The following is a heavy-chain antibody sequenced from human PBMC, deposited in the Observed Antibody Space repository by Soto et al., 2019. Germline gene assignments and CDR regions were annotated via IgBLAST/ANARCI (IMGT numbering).Heavy chain of an antibody. D-gene: IGHD3-16*02. CDR3: ARDPGYDYVWGSYRTPYYLDY. V-gene: IGHV4-59*01. CDR1: GGSISSYY. J-gene: IGHJ4*02. Sequence: SETLSLTCTVSGGSISSYYWSWIRQPPGKGLEWIGYIYYSGSTNYNPSLKSRVTISVDTSKNQFSLKLSSVTAADTAVYYCARDPGYDYVWGSYRTPYYLDYWGQGTLVTVS. CDR2: IYYSGST.